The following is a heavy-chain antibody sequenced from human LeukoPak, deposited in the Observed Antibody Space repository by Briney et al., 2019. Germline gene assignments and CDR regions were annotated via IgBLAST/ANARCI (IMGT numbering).Heavy chain of an antibody. D-gene: IGHD6-19*01. V-gene: IGHV3-30*02. CDR1: GFSFSSYD. CDR2: IRSDGSNK. CDR3: ARILDSAWGELGY. J-gene: IGHJ4*02. Sequence: GGSLRLSCEGSGFSFSSYDMHWVRQAPGKGLEWMAFIRSDGSNKYYADSVKGRFTISRDNSKNTLYLQMNSLRAEDTAVYYCARILDSAWGELGYWGQGTLVTVSS.